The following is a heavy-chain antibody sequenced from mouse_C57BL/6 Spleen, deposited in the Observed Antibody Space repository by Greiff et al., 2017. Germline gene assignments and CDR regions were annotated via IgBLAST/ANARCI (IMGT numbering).Heavy chain of an antibody. CDR3: ARDYGSSDWYFDV. V-gene: IGHV14-3*01. CDR1: GFNIKNTY. CDR2: IDPANGNT. J-gene: IGHJ1*03. Sequence: EVKVVESVAELVRPGASVKLSCTASGFNIKNTYMHWVKQRPEQGLEWIGRIDPANGNTKYAPKFQGKATITADTSSNTAYLQLSSLTSEDTAIYYCARDYGSSDWYFDVWGTGTTVTVSS. D-gene: IGHD1-1*01.